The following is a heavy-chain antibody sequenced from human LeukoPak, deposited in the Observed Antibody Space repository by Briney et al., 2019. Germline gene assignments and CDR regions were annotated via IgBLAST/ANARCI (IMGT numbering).Heavy chain of an antibody. D-gene: IGHD5-24*01. Sequence: ASVKVSCKASGYTFTGYYMHWVRQAPGQGLEWMGWINPNSGGTNYAQKFQGRVTMTRDTSISTAYMELSRLRSDDTAVYYCARIKMATTDYFDYWGQGTLVTVSP. J-gene: IGHJ4*02. CDR1: GYTFTGYY. CDR2: INPNSGGT. V-gene: IGHV1-2*02. CDR3: ARIKMATTDYFDY.